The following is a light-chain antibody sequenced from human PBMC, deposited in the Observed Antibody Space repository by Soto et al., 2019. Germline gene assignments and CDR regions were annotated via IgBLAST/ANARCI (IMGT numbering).Light chain of an antibody. CDR2: AAS. J-gene: IGKJ1*01. CDR3: LQDYNYPRT. V-gene: IGKV1-6*01. CDR1: QGIRND. Sequence: AIQMTQSPSSLSASVGDRVTITCRASQGIRNDLGWYQQKPGRAPKLLIYAASSLQSGVPSRFSGSGSGTDFTLTISSLQPEDFASYYCLQDYNYPRTFGHGTKVEIK.